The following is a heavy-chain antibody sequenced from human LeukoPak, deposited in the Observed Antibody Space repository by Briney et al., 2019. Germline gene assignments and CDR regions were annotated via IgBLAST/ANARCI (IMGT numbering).Heavy chain of an antibody. CDR3: AKRVQGNTGPFHC. D-gene: IGHD4-23*01. J-gene: IGHJ4*02. CDR2: ISGRGDNT. V-gene: IGHV3-23*01. CDR1: GFTFSGYA. Sequence: GGSLRLSCSASGFTFSGYAMSWVRQAPGKGLECVSGISGRGDNTYYADSVKGRFTISRDNSKNTLRLQMNSLRDEDTAVYYCAKRVQGNTGPFHCWGQGTLGSVSS.